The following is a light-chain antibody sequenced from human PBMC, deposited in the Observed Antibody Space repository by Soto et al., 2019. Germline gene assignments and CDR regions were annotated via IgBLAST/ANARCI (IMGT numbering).Light chain of an antibody. CDR1: SSDVGGYNY. Sequence: QSVLTQPASVSGSPGQSITIPCTGTSSDVGGYNYVSWYQQHPGKAPKLMIYDVSNRPSGVSNRFSGSKSGNTASLTISGLQAEDEADYYCSSYTSSSFLYVFGTGTKVPVL. J-gene: IGLJ1*01. CDR2: DVS. V-gene: IGLV2-14*03. CDR3: SSYTSSSFLYV.